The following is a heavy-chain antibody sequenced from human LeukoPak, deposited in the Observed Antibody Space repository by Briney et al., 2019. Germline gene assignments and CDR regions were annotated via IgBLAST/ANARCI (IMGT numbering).Heavy chain of an antibody. J-gene: IGHJ5*02. CDR2: IIPIFGTA. Sequence: SVKVSCKASGGTFSSYAISWVRQAPGQGLEWMGGIIPIFGTANYAQKFQGRVTITADESTSTAYMELSSLRSEDTAVYYCAREVDGSHVPFDPWGQGTLVTVSS. CDR1: GGTFSSYA. CDR3: AREVDGSHVPFDP. V-gene: IGHV1-69*13. D-gene: IGHD1-26*01.